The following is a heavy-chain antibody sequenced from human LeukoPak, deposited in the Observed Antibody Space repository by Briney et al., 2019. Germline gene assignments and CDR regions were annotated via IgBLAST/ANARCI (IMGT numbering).Heavy chain of an antibody. V-gene: IGHV3-23*05. Sequence: PGGSLRLSCAASGFTFSTYAMSWVRQAPGKGLEWVSGVVNSCSNTYYVDSVKGRFTISRDNSKNMLWLQMNSLRAEDTAVYYCAAAMTEYWYLDLWGRGTLVTVSS. CDR3: AAAMTEYWYLDL. CDR2: VVNSCSNT. D-gene: IGHD2-21*02. CDR1: GFTFSTYA. J-gene: IGHJ2*01.